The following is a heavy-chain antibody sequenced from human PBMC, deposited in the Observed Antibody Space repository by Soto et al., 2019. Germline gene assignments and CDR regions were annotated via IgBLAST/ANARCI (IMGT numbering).Heavy chain of an antibody. V-gene: IGHV3-30*03. CDR3: ELLSEMDV. CDR2: ISYDGSNK. J-gene: IGHJ6*02. D-gene: IGHD1-26*01. CDR1: GFTFSSYG. Sequence: QVQLVESGGGVVQPGRSLRLSCAASGFTFSSYGMHWVRQAPGKGLEWVAVISYDGSNKYYADSVKGRFTISRDNSKNTLYLQMNSLRAEDTAMYYCELLSEMDVWGQGTTVTVSS.